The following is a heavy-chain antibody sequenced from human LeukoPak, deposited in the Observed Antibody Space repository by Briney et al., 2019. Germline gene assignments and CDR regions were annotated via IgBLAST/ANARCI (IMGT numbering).Heavy chain of an antibody. V-gene: IGHV4-39*07. Sequence: SETLSLTCTVSGGSISSSSYYWGWIRQPPGKGLEWFGSIYYSGSTYYNPSLKSRVTISVDTSKNQFSLKLSSVTAADTAVYYCARRPNQISGLWSWGQGTLVTVSS. CDR2: IYYSGST. D-gene: IGHD2-8*01. CDR1: GGSISSSSYY. J-gene: IGHJ5*02. CDR3: ARRPNQISGLWS.